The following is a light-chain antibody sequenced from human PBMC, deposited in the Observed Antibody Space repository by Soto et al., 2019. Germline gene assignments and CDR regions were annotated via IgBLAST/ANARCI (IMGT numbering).Light chain of an antibody. CDR2: GAS. CDR3: EQYNNWPRT. V-gene: IGKV3-15*01. CDR1: QSVSSN. Sequence: EIVMTQSPATLSVSPGERATLSCRASQSVSSNLAWYQQKPGQAPRLLIYGASTRATGGPATFSGSGSGTEFTLTISSLQSEDLAVYYCEQYNNWPRTFGKGTKVEIK. J-gene: IGKJ1*01.